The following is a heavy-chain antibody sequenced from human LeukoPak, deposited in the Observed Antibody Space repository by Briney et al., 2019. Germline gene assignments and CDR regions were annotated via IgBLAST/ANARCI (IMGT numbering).Heavy chain of an antibody. Sequence: GGSLRLSCAASGFTFSSYDMHWVRQAPGKGLEWVAFIRYDGSNKYYADSVKGRFTISSDNSKNTLYLQMNSLRAEDTAVYYCAHYGDYCRWGQGTLVTVSS. V-gene: IGHV3-30*02. J-gene: IGHJ4*02. D-gene: IGHD4-17*01. CDR3: AHYGDYCR. CDR2: IRYDGSNK. CDR1: GFTFSSYD.